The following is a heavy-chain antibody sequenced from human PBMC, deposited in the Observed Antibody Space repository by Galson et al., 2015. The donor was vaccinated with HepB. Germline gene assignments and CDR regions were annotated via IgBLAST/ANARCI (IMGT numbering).Heavy chain of an antibody. V-gene: IGHV1-69*13. D-gene: IGHD6-13*01. CDR3: ARHQYSSSWYVPNYYYYAMDV. J-gene: IGHJ6*02. CDR1: GVTFSSYA. CDR2: IIPIFGTA. Sequence: SVKVSCKASGVTFSSYAISWVRQAPGQGLEWMGGIIPIFGTANYARKFQGRVTITADDSTSTAYMDLNSLRSEDTAVYYCARHQYSSSWYVPNYYYYAMDVWGQGTTVTVSS.